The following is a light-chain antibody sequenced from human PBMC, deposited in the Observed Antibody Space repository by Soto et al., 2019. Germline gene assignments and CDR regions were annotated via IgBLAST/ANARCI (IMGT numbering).Light chain of an antibody. CDR1: RSVSTN. V-gene: IGKV3-15*01. CDR3: QQYYNWPPMYT. Sequence: EMVMTQSPATLSVSPGERATLSCRARRSVSTNLDWYQHKPGQPPRLLFYGASTRATGIPARFSGSASGTEFTLTIGSLPSEDFAVYYCQQYYNWPPMYTFGQGTKLEIK. CDR2: GAS. J-gene: IGKJ2*01.